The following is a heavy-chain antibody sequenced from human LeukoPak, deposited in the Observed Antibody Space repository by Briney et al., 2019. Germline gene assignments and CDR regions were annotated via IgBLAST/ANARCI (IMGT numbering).Heavy chain of an antibody. CDR3: AKDRRQWLVLGWFDP. CDR1: GSTFSSYA. CDR2: ISSDGTDK. J-gene: IGHJ5*02. D-gene: IGHD6-19*01. V-gene: IGHV3-30*18. Sequence: GGSLRLSCAASGSTFSSYAMHWVRQAPGKGLEWVTVISSDGTDKYYADSVKGRFTISRDNSKNTLYLHMNSLRTEDTAVYYCAKDRRQWLVLGWFDPWGQGTLVTVSS.